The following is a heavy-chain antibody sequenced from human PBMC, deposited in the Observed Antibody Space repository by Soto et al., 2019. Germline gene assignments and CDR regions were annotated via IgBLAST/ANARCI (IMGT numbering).Heavy chain of an antibody. V-gene: IGHV3-15*07. J-gene: IGHJ4*02. Sequence: GGSLRLSCAASGFTISNAWMNWVRQAPGKGLEWVGRIKSKTEGGTIDYAAPVKGRFTISRDDSKNTLYLQMNSLKTEDTAVYYCTTDRSAWYPRDLDYWGQGTMVTVSS. CDR3: TTDRSAWYPRDLDY. CDR2: IKSKTEGGTI. CDR1: GFTISNAW. D-gene: IGHD6-19*01.